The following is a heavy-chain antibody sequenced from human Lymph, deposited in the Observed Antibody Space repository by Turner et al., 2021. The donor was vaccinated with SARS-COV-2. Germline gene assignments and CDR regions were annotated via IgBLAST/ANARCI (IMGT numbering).Heavy chain of an antibody. CDR2: IYSGGTT. V-gene: IGHV3-53*02. J-gene: IGHJ6*02. CDR1: GIIVSRNY. D-gene: IGHD6-13*01. CDR3: ARDLGTYGMDV. Sequence: EVQLVATGGGLIQPGGSLRHSCAASGIIVSRNYMNWVRQAPGKGLEWVSVIYSGGTTYYADSVKGRFTISRDNSKNTLYLQMNSLRVEDTAVYYCARDLGTYGMDVWGQGTTVTVSS.